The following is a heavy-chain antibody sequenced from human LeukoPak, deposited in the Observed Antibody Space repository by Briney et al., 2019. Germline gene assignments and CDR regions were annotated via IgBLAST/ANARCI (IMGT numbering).Heavy chain of an antibody. CDR2: IKEDGSEK. V-gene: IGHV3-7*01. D-gene: IGHD1-26*01. CDR1: GFSFSSYW. Sequence: QPGGSLRLSCAASGFSFSSYWMSWVRQAPGKGLEWEANIKEDGSEKNYVDSVKGRFTISRDNAKNSLYLQMNTLRAEDTAVYYCGRSGIVTTAVPFWGQGTLVTVSS. J-gene: IGHJ4*02. CDR3: GRSGIVTTAVPF.